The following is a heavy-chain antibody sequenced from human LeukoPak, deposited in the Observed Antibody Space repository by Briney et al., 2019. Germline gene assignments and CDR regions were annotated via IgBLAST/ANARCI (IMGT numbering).Heavy chain of an antibody. Sequence: GGSLRLSCAASGFTFSSYWMHWVRQAPGKGLVRVSRINSDGSSTSYADSVQGRFTISRDNAKNTLYLQMNGLRDEDTAVYYCARGTGYAVFDIWGQGTMVTVSS. D-gene: IGHD5-12*01. CDR1: GFTFSSYW. CDR2: INSDGSST. J-gene: IGHJ3*02. V-gene: IGHV3-74*01. CDR3: ARGTGYAVFDI.